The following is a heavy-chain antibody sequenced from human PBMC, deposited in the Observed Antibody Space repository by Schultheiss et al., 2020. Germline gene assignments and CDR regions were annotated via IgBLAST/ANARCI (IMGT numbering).Heavy chain of an antibody. J-gene: IGHJ4*02. D-gene: IGHD6-19*01. CDR1: GGSISSSSYY. CDR3: ARGLVLAVAEYFDY. CDR2: IYTSGST. Sequence: SETLSLTCTVSGGSISSSSYYWGWIRQPPGKGLEWIGRIYTSGSTNYNPSLKSRVTISVDTSKNQFSLKLSSVTAADTAVYYCARGLVLAVAEYFDYWGQGTLVTVSS. V-gene: IGHV4-39*07.